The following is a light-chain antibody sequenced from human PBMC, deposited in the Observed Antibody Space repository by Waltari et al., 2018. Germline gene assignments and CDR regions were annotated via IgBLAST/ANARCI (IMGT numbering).Light chain of an antibody. J-gene: IGKJ1*01. Sequence: DMQMTQSPSSLSASVGDRVTITCRASQDISNFLAWYQQKPGKLPDLLIYGGSTLQSGVPSWFSGSGSGTDFALTISSLQPEDVATYYCQKYDSAPETFGQGTKVEIK. CDR3: QKYDSAPET. CDR2: GGS. CDR1: QDISNF. V-gene: IGKV1-27*01.